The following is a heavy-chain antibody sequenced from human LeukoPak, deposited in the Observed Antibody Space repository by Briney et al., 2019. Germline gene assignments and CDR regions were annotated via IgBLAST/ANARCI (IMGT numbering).Heavy chain of an antibody. CDR1: GFTFSSYW. V-gene: IGHV3-7*01. CDR2: IKQDGSEK. Sequence: GGSLRLSCAASGFTFSSYWMSWVRQAPGKGLEWVANIKQDGSEKYYVDSVKGRFTISRDNAKSSLYLQMNSLRAEDTAVYYCARDPLDYDSSGYTDYWGQGTLVTVSS. D-gene: IGHD3-22*01. CDR3: ARDPLDYDSSGYTDY. J-gene: IGHJ4*02.